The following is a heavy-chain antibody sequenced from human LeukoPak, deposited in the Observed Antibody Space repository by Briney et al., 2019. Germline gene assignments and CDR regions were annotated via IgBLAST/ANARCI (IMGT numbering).Heavy chain of an antibody. D-gene: IGHD2-21*02. CDR1: GYTFTSYG. J-gene: IGHJ4*02. V-gene: IGHV1-18*01. CDR3: ARSQYGGNSLIVY. Sequence: ASVKVSCKASGYTFTSYGISWVRQAPGQGLEWMGWISAYNGNTNYAQKLQGRVTMTRDTSTSTVYMELSSLRSEDTAVYYCARSQYGGNSLIVYWGQGTLVTVSS. CDR2: ISAYNGNT.